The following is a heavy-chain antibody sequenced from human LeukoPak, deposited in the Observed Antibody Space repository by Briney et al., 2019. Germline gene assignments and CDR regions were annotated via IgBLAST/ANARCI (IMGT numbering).Heavy chain of an antibody. J-gene: IGHJ5*02. CDR2: IYYSGST. CDR1: GGSISSYY. CDR3: ARDRGYCSSTSCPYHWFDP. V-gene: IGHV4-59*01. D-gene: IGHD2-2*01. Sequence: SETLSLTCAVSGGSISSYYWSWIRQPPGKGLEWIGYIYYSGSTNYNPSLKSRVTISVDTSKNQFSLKLSSVTAADTAVYYCARDRGYCSSTSCPYHWFDPWGQGTLVTVSS.